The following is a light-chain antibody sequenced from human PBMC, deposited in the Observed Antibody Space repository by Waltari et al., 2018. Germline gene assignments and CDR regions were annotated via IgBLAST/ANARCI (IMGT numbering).Light chain of an antibody. CDR3: CSNNEGHAHV. Sequence: QSALTQPPSVSGTPGQSVTITCTGPLGTSNLVSWYRQLPGTVPKLILYHSSERPSGPSVRFSGSRSGNTASLTISGLQSDDEADYYCCSNNEGHAHVFGTGTRVTVL. J-gene: IGLJ1*01. CDR1: LGTSNL. V-gene: IGLV2-23*01. CDR2: HSS.